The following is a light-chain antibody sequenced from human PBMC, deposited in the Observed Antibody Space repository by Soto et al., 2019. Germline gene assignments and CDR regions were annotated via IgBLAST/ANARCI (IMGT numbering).Light chain of an antibody. CDR3: SSSARSNTLL. CDR2: DVT. J-gene: IGLJ2*01. CDR1: SSDVGGYNF. V-gene: IGLV2-14*03. Sequence: QSALTQPASVSGSPGQSITISCTGTSSDVGGYNFVSWYQQYPGKAPKLMIYDVTNRPSGVSNRFSGSKSGNTASLTISGLQAEDEADYYCSSSARSNTLLFGGGTKVTVL.